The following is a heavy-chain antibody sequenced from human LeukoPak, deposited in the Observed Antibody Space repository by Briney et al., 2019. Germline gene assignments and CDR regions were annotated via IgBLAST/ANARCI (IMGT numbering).Heavy chain of an antibody. D-gene: IGHD7-27*01. V-gene: IGHV3-74*01. J-gene: IGHJ4*02. Sequence: PGGSLRLSCAASGFTISGYWMYWIRQSPGKGLEWVARVNADGSVTNYAGSMKGRFTISRDTATNIVYLQMNNLRDDDTAVYYCARDLNWGQVDYWGQGTLVTVSS. CDR3: ARDLNWGQVDY. CDR2: VNADGSVT. CDR1: GFTISGYW.